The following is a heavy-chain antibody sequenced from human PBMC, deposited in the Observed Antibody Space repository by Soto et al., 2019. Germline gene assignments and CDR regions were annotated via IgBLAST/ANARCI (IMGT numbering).Heavy chain of an antibody. J-gene: IGHJ4*02. CDR3: AHAYGGRSLY. CDR2: IYWDDSK. Sequence: QITLKESGPTLVKPTQTLTLTCTFSGFSLTTDRVGVGWIRQPPGEALEWLAVIYWDDSKTYRPSLESRLTITKETSKNQVALTMTNMDSLETATYYCAHAYGGRSLYWGQGTWSPSPQ. V-gene: IGHV2-5*02. D-gene: IGHD1-26*01. CDR1: GFSLTTDRVG.